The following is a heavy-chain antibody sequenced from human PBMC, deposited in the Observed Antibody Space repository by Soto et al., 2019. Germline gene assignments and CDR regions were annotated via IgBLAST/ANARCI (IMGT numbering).Heavy chain of an antibody. CDR3: ARGPAGDKVDY. Sequence: QVQLQESGPGLVEPSQTLSLTCTVSGGSISSVYYYWSWIRQPPGKGLEWMGHIYDSGSTYSNPSVESXXSXSXXTSKNQFSLKLTSVTDADTAVYYCARGPAGDKVDYWGQGTLVTVSS. V-gene: IGHV4-30-4*01. CDR1: GGSISSVYYY. D-gene: IGHD7-27*01. J-gene: IGHJ4*02. CDR2: IYDSGST.